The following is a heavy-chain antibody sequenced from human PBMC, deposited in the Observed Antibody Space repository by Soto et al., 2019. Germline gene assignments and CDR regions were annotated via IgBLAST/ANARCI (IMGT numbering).Heavy chain of an antibody. V-gene: IGHV3-30*18. CDR1: GFTFSSYG. CDR3: AKKRLEWLSLVSYGMDV. D-gene: IGHD3-3*01. Sequence: PGGSLRLSCAASGFTFSSYGMHWVRQAPGKGLEWVAVISYDGSNKYYADSVKGRFAISRDNSKNTLYLQTNSLRAEDTAVYYCAKKRLEWLSLVSYGMDVWGQGTTVTVS. J-gene: IGHJ6*02. CDR2: ISYDGSNK.